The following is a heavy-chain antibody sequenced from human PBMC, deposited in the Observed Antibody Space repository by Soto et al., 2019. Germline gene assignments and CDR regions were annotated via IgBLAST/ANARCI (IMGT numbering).Heavy chain of an antibody. D-gene: IGHD4-17*01. Sequence: SETLSLTCAVYGGSFSGYYWSWIRQPPGKGLEWIGEINHSGSTNYNPSLKSRVTISVDTSKNQFSLKLSSVTAADTAVYYCARGGLFERGVTTENYYFDYWGKGTLVTVSS. CDR2: INHSGST. CDR1: GGSFSGYY. CDR3: ARGGLFERGVTTENYYFDY. J-gene: IGHJ4*02. V-gene: IGHV4-34*01.